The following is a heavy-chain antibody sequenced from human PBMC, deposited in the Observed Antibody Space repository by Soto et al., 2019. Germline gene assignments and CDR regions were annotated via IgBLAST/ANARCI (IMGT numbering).Heavy chain of an antibody. V-gene: IGHV2-70*11. J-gene: IGHJ4*02. CDR2: IDWDDDK. CDR1: GFSLSTSGMC. CDR3: ARAAIAVAGRGFDY. D-gene: IGHD6-19*01. Sequence: SGPTLVNPTQTLTLTCTFSGFSLSTSGMCVSWIRQPPGKALEWLARIDWDDDKYYSTSLKTRLTISKDTSKNQVVLTMTNMDPVDTATYYCARAAIAVAGRGFDYWGQGTLVTVSS.